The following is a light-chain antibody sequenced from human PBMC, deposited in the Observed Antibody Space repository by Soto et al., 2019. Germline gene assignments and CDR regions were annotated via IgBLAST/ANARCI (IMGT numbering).Light chain of an antibody. V-gene: IGLV1-44*01. CDR2: SND. CDR1: RSNIGSNI. Sequence: QSVLTQPPSASGTPGQRVTISCSGTRSNIGSNIVNWYQQFPGTAPKLLIYSNDQWPSGVPHRFSGSKSGTSASLAISGLQSDDEADYFCAAWDDSLSADAFGTGTKVTVL. CDR3: AAWDDSLSADA. J-gene: IGLJ1*01.